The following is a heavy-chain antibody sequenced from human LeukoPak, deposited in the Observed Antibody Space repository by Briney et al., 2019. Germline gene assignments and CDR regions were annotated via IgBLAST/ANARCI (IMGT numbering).Heavy chain of an antibody. V-gene: IGHV1-69*04. CDR3: AREGNVVVPAATEPDYYYYGMDV. J-gene: IGHJ6*02. CDR1: EGTFSSYA. CDR2: IIPILGIA. D-gene: IGHD2-2*01. Sequence: SVKVSCKASEGTFSSYAISWVRQAPGQGLEWMGRIIPILGIANYAQKFQGRVTITADKSTSTAYMELSSLRSEDTAVYYCAREGNVVVPAATEPDYYYYGMDVWGQGTTVTVSS.